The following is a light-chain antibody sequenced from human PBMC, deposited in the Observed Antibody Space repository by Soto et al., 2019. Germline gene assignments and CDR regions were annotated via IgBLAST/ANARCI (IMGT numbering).Light chain of an antibody. CDR3: CLYVGGRTYV. CDR2: DDT. V-gene: IGLV2-23*01. Sequence: QSALTQPAPVSGSPGQSITISCTGTVGLVSWYQQHPGKVPKLIIYDDTKRPSGVSSRSSGSKSGNTASLTISGLQTEDEADYYCCLYVGGRTYVFGTGTKVTVL. CDR1: VGL. J-gene: IGLJ1*01.